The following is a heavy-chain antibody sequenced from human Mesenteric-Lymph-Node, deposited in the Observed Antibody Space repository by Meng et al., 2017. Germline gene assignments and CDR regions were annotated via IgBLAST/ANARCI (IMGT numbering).Heavy chain of an antibody. CDR2: IWYDGSNK. D-gene: IGHD6-25*01. CDR1: GFTFSSYG. CDR3: AKYPGIAAPGAFDI. V-gene: IGHV3-33*06. J-gene: IGHJ3*02. Sequence: GRWGGAGGGLVRPGGSLGLSCAASGFTFSSYGMHWVRQAPGKGLEWVAVIWYDGSNKYYADSVKGRFTISRDNSKNTLYLQMNSLRAEDTAVYYCAKYPGIAAPGAFDIWGQGTMVTVSS.